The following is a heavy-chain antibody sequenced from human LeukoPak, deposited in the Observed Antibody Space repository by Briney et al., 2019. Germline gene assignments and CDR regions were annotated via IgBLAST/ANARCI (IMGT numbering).Heavy chain of an antibody. V-gene: IGHV4-34*01. Sequence: SETLSLTCAVYGGSFSGYYWSWIRQPPGKGLEWIGEINHSGSTNYNPSLKSRVTISVDTSKNQFSLKLSSVTAADTAVYYCARGRSYYYDFFDYWGQGTLVTVST. CDR2: INHSGST. CDR3: ARGRSYYYDFFDY. J-gene: IGHJ4*02. D-gene: IGHD3-22*01. CDR1: GGSFSGYY.